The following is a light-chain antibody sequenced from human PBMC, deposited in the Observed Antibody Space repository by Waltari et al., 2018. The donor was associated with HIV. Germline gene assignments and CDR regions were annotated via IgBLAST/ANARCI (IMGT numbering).Light chain of an antibody. J-gene: IGLJ2*01. CDR2: GNG. CDR3: QSLDKSLRDTVV. V-gene: IGLV1-40*01. Sequence: QSVLTQPPSVSGAPGQKVTVSCTGSSSNIGAGYDVHWYQQFQGTVPNLLVYGNGNRPVGVPDRCSASKAGTSASLAITGLQAEDEADYDCQSLDKSLRDTVVFGGGTKVSVL. CDR1: SSNIGAGYD.